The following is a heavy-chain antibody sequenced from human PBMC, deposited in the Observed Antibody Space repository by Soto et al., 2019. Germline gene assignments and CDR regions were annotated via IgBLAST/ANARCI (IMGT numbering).Heavy chain of an antibody. CDR2: VSDGGRTI. CDR3: ARDGPAADFDY. D-gene: IGHD6-13*01. V-gene: IGHV3-48*03. Sequence: GGSLRLSCEASGFTFSAYEMTWVRQAPGKGLEWISYVSDGGRTIYYADSVKGRFTISRDNAKNALYLQMNSLRDDDTAVYYCARDGPAADFDYWGQGTLVTVSS. J-gene: IGHJ4*02. CDR1: GFTFSAYE.